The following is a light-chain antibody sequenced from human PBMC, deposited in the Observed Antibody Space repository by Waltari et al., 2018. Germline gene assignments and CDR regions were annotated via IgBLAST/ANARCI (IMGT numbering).Light chain of an antibody. V-gene: IGKV4-1*01. Sequence: DIVMTQSPDSLAVSLGERATINCKSSQNVLYSSNNKNYIAWYQQKSGQPPKVLIYWTSTRESGVPDRFSGSGSGTDFALTISSLQAEDVAVYYCQQYYTTPWTFGQGTKVEIK. CDR3: QQYYTTPWT. J-gene: IGKJ1*01. CDR1: QNVLYSSNNKNY. CDR2: WTS.